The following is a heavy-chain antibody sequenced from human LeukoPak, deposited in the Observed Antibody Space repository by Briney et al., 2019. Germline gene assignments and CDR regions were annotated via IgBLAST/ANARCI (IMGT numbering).Heavy chain of an antibody. CDR3: ARSLGGAFDI. J-gene: IGHJ3*02. V-gene: IGHV4-61*05. CDR2: IYYSGST. Sequence: SETLSLTCIVSGGSISSSSYFWGWILQPPGKGLEWIGYIYYSGSTNYNPSLKSRVTISVDTSKNQFSLKLSSVTAADTAVYYCARSLGGAFDIWGQGTMVTVSS. D-gene: IGHD2-15*01. CDR1: GGSISSSSYF.